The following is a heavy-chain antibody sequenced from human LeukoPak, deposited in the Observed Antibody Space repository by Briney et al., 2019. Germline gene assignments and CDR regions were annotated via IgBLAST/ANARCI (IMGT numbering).Heavy chain of an antibody. CDR3: ARDSASWYWDFDY. J-gene: IGHJ4*02. CDR2: INPNSGGT. Sequence: ASVKVSCQASGYTFTGYYKHWVRQAPGQGLEWMGWINPNSGGTNYAQKFQGRVTMTRDTSISTAYMELSRLRSDDTAVYYCARDSASWYWDFDYWGQGTLVTVSS. V-gene: IGHV1-2*02. D-gene: IGHD6-13*01. CDR1: GYTFTGYY.